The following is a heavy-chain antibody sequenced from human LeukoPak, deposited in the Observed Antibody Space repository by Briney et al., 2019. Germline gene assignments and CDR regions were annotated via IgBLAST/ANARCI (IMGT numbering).Heavy chain of an antibody. D-gene: IGHD3-22*01. CDR1: GGSISSSSYY. Sequence: SETLSLTCTVSGGSISSSSYYWGWIRQPPGKGLEWIGSIYYSGSTYYDPSLKSRVTISVDTSKNQFSLKLSSVPAADAAVYYCASGPKAYYDSSGKYNRFDPWGQGTLVTVSS. J-gene: IGHJ5*02. CDR3: ASGPKAYYDSSGKYNRFDP. V-gene: IGHV4-39*07. CDR2: IYYSGST.